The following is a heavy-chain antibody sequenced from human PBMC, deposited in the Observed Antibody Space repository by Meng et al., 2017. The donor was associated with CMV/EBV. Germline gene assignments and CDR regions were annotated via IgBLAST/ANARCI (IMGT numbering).Heavy chain of an antibody. CDR2: ISSSSSYI. J-gene: IGHJ6*02. V-gene: IGHV3-21*01. Sequence: GESLKISCAASGFTFSSYSMNWIRQAPGKGLEWVSSISSSSSYIYYADSVKGRFTISRDNAKNSLYLQMNSLRAEDTAVYYCARDPRFPGVWGQGTTVTVSS. CDR3: ARDPRFPGV. D-gene: IGHD3-3*01. CDR1: GFTFSSYS.